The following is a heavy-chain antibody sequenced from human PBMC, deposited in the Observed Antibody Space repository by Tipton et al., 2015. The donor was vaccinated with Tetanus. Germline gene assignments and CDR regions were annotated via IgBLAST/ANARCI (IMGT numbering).Heavy chain of an antibody. Sequence: SLTCTVSGGSISSYYWSWIRQPPGKGLEWLAYISDSGLSNSNYFLKSRITISRDTSRNQFSLKLNSVTAADTAMYYCVTVNFPNYYHYGMDVWGQGTTVTVSS. CDR2: ISDSGLS. V-gene: IGHV4-59*12. J-gene: IGHJ6*02. CDR3: VTVNFPNYYHYGMDV. CDR1: GGSISSYY. D-gene: IGHD1-1*01.